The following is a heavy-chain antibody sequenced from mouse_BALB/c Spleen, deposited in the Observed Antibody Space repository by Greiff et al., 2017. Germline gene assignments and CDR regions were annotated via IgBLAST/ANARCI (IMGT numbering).Heavy chain of an antibody. D-gene: IGHD2-2*01. CDR3: ARGDGYGAWFAY. CDR1: GFTFSDYY. V-gene: IGHV5-4*02. Sequence: EVKLMESGGGLVKPGGSLKLSCAASGFTFSDYYMYWVRQTPEKRLEWVATISDGGSYTYYPDSVKGRFTISRDNAKNNLYLQMSSLKSEDTAMYYCARGDGYGAWFAYWGQGTLVTVSA. J-gene: IGHJ3*01. CDR2: ISDGGSYT.